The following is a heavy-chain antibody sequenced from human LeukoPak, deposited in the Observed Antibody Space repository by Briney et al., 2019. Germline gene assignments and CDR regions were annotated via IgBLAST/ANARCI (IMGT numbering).Heavy chain of an antibody. D-gene: IGHD3-22*01. CDR2: ISAYNGNT. J-gene: IGHJ4*02. CDR1: GYTFTSYG. Sequence: GASVKVSCKASGYTFTSYGISWVRQAPGQGLEWMGWISAYNGNTNYAQKLQGRVTMTTDTSTSTAYMELRSLRSDDTAIYYCARDSTPDYYDSSAYFDYWGQGTLVTVSS. V-gene: IGHV1-18*01. CDR3: ARDSTPDYYDSSAYFDY.